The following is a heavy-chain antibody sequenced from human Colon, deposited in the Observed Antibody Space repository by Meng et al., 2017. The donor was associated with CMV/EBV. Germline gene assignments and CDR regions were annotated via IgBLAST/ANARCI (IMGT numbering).Heavy chain of an antibody. D-gene: IGHD3-10*01. Sequence: QNTLKESGHTTVKPTQTLTLTCTFSGFSLSTIGMGVGWIRQPPGKALEWLGVIYWDDDKRYSPSLKSRLTITKDTSKNQVVLTMTNLDPLDTATYYCAHRPYGSGSYFFDYWGQGTLVTVSS. V-gene: IGHV2-5*02. CDR3: AHRPYGSGSYFFDY. CDR1: GFSLSTIGMG. CDR2: IYWDDDK. J-gene: IGHJ4*02.